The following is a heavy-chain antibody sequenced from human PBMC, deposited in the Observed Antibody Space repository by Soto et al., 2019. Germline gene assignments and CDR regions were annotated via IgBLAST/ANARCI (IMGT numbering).Heavy chain of an antibody. CDR2: TYYRSKWYN. J-gene: IGHJ4*02. D-gene: IGHD2-15*01. Sequence: QVQLQQSGPGLVKPSQTLSLTCAISGDFVSSNSAAWNWIRQSPSRGLEWLGRTYYRSKWYNDYAVSVKSRITINPDTSKNQFSLQLNSVTPEDTAIYYCARVWYCSGGSCYAPFDYRGQGTLVTVSS. CDR1: GDFVSSNSAA. V-gene: IGHV6-1*01. CDR3: ARVWYCSGGSCYAPFDY.